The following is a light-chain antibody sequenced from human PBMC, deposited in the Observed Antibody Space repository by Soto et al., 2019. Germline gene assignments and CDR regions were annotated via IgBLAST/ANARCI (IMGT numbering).Light chain of an antibody. Sequence: SPSTLSASVGDRVTITCRARQSISSWLAWYQQKPGKATKLLIYDVSKLETGVPSRFSGSGSGTDFTFTISSLQPEDIATYFCQQYDDLPITLAHGARLQIK. CDR1: QSISSW. CDR2: DVS. CDR3: QQYDDLPIT. J-gene: IGKJ5*01. V-gene: IGKV1-5*01.